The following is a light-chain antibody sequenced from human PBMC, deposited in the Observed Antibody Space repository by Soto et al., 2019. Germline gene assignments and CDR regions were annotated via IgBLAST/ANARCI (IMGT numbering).Light chain of an antibody. CDR1: QSVSSY. CDR3: QKRSNWPPGLT. J-gene: IGKJ4*01. V-gene: IGKV3-11*01. Sequence: EIVLTQSPATLSLSPGERATLSCRASQSVSSYLAWYQQKPGQAPRLLIYDASNRATGIPARFSGSGSGTDFAHTISSLEPEDCAVSYRQKRSNWPPGLTFGGGTKVEIK. CDR2: DAS.